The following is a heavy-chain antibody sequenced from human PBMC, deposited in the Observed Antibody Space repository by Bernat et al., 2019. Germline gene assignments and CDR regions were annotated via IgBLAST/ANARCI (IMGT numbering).Heavy chain of an antibody. V-gene: IGHV7-4-1*02. J-gene: IGHJ4*02. Sequence: QVQLVQSGSELRKPGASVKVSCRASGYSFTTYAVNWVRQAPGQGLEWMGWINTRTGSPTYAQGFTGRFVFSLDTSVSTLYLQISSLKAEDTAVYFCARNDDLGDYIAYWGQGTLLTVSS. CDR3: ARNDDLGDYIAY. CDR1: GYSFTTYA. CDR2: INTRTGSP. D-gene: IGHD3-16*01.